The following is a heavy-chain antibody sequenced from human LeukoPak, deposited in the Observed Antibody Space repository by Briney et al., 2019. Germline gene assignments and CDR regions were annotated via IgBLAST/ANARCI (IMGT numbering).Heavy chain of an antibody. Sequence: SETLSLTCTVSGGSVNNFYWGWIRQPPGGGLEYIGYIYYSGSTNYNPSLKSRVTISVDTSKNQFSLKLNSVTAADTAAYFCARLTRLTLIRGVTGYHSLDVWGKGTKVTVTS. J-gene: IGHJ6*04. D-gene: IGHD3-10*01. CDR3: ARLTRLTLIRGVTGYHSLDV. CDR2: IYYSGST. V-gene: IGHV4-59*02. CDR1: GGSVNNFY.